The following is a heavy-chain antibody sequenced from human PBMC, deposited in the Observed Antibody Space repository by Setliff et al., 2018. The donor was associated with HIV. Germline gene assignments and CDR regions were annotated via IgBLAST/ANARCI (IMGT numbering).Heavy chain of an antibody. J-gene: IGHJ4*02. Sequence: GGSLRLSCAASGFTFTNYAMHWVRQAPGKGLEWVAVLSYDGNHYYYADSVKGRFSISRDNSKNTLFLQMNNLRPEDTAVYYCTTDLSSPLTFFSDSSHFVWGQGTLVTVSS. CDR3: TTDLSSPLTFFSDSSHFV. CDR1: GFTFTNYA. D-gene: IGHD3-22*01. V-gene: IGHV3-30*14. CDR2: LSYDGNHY.